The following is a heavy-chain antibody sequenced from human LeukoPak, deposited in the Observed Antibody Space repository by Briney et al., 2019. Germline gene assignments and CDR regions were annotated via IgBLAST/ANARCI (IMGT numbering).Heavy chain of an antibody. CDR2: ISSSSSYI. CDR1: GFTFSSYS. Sequence: GGSLRLSCAASGFTFSSYSMNWVRRAPGKGPEWVSSISSSSSYIYYADSVKGRFTISRDNSKNTLYLQMDSLRAEDTALYYCARATQRGSSWLRDYIDYWGREPWSPSPQ. CDR3: ARATQRGSSWLRDYIDY. D-gene: IGHD6-13*01. J-gene: IGHJ4*02. V-gene: IGHV3-21*01.